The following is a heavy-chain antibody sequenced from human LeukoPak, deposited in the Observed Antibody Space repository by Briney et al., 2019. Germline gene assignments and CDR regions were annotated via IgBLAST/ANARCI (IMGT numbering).Heavy chain of an antibody. CDR2: IYSRGST. V-gene: IGHV4-39*07. D-gene: IGHD6-13*01. CDR1: GGSISSSSYY. J-gene: IGHJ4*02. CDR3: ARVGQQLVGEFDY. Sequence: PSETLSLTCTVSGGSISSSSYYWGWIRQPPGKGLEWIGSIYSRGSTYYNPSLKSRVIVSSDMSKNQFSLMLNSVTAADTAVYYCARVGQQLVGEFDYWGQGTLVTVSS.